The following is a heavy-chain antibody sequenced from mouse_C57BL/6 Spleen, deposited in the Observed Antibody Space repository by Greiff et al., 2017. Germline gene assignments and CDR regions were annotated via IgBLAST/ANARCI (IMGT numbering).Heavy chain of an antibody. J-gene: IGHJ4*01. Sequence: QVQLQQPGAELVRPGTSVKLSCKASGYTFTSYWMHWVKQRPGQGLEWIGVIDPSDSYTNYNQKFKGKATLTVDTSSSTAYMQLSSLTSEDSAVYYCARGEDYYGNCLSMDYWGQGTSVTVSS. CDR3: ARGEDYYGNCLSMDY. CDR2: IDPSDSYT. D-gene: IGHD2-1*01. CDR1: GYTFTSYW. V-gene: IGHV1-59*01.